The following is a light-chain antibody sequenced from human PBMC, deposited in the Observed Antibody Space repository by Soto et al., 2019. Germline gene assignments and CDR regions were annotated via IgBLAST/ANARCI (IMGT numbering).Light chain of an antibody. CDR2: GAS. J-gene: IGKJ1*01. V-gene: IGKV3-20*01. CDR1: QSISSN. CDR3: QQYGGSPRT. Sequence: EIVMTQSPATLSVSPGERATLSFRASQSISSNLAWYQQKPGQAPRLLIYGASRRATGIPDRFSGGGSGTDFTLTITRLDPEDFAVYYCQQYGGSPRTFGQGTKVDIK.